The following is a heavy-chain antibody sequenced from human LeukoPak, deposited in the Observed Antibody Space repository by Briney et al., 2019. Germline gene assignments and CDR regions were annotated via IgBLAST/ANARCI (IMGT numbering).Heavy chain of an antibody. D-gene: IGHD5-12*01. CDR1: GGSITGSY. Sequence: SETLSLTCTVSGGSITGSYWSWIRQPPGKGLEWIGYIYSTGDTNYIPSLRSRATISVDPSKNQFSLKLSSVTAADTAVYYCARRNGYDTKFDPWGQGTLVTVSS. V-gene: IGHV4-4*09. CDR3: ARRNGYDTKFDP. J-gene: IGHJ5*02. CDR2: IYSTGDT.